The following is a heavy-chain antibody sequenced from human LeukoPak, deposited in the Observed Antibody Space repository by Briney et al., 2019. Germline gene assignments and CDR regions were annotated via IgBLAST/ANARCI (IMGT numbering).Heavy chain of an antibody. CDR1: GYTFTSFD. J-gene: IGHJ4*02. CDR2: MKSNNGHT. Sequence: ASVKVSCKASGYTFTSFDFNWVRQATGQGLEWMGWMKSNNGHTGYAQRFQGRVTMTRDTSISTAYMELSSLTFEDTAVYYCARGPPNWGMVGYWGQGTLVTVSS. D-gene: IGHD7-27*01. V-gene: IGHV1-8*01. CDR3: ARGPPNWGMVGY.